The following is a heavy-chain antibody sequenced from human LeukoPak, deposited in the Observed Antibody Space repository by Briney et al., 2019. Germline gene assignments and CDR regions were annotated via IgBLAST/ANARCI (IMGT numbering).Heavy chain of an antibody. CDR2: IYYSGST. Sequence: SETLSLTCTVSGGSVSNGSYYWSWIRQPPGKGVEWVGYIYYSGSTNYNPSLKSRVTISVDTSKNQFSLKLSSVTAADTAVYYCACGYSSGWFDFDYWGQGTLVTVSS. J-gene: IGHJ4*02. CDR1: GGSVSNGSYY. V-gene: IGHV4-61*01. CDR3: ACGYSSGWFDFDY. D-gene: IGHD6-19*01.